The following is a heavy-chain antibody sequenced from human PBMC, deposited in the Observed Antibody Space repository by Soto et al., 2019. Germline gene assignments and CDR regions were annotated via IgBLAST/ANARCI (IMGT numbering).Heavy chain of an antibody. CDR2: ISYDGSNK. CDR3: AKDRMGAGVRVYFDS. V-gene: IGHV3-30*18. D-gene: IGHD3-10*01. J-gene: IGHJ4*02. Sequence: QVQLVESGGGVVQPGKSLRLSCAGSGFTFSSYGMDWVRQAPGKGLEWVAVISYDGSNKYYADSVKGRFTISSNNSTNTRYLQMSSLRADDTAVYYCAKDRMGAGVRVYFDSWGQGTLVTVS. CDR1: GFTFSSYG.